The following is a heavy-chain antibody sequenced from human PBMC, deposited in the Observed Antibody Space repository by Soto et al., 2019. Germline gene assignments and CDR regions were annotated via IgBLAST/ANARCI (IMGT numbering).Heavy chain of an antibody. CDR3: ARASKTALGP. CDR2: ISYSGST. J-gene: IGHJ5*02. V-gene: IGHV4-4*02. D-gene: IGHD2-21*02. CDR1: GGSISSSNW. Sequence: PSETLSLTCAVSGGSISSSNWWIWVRQPPGTGLEWIGHISYSGSTYYNTSLKSRVTISVDTSRNQFSLIVNSVTAADTAVYYCARASKTALGPWGQGTLVTSP.